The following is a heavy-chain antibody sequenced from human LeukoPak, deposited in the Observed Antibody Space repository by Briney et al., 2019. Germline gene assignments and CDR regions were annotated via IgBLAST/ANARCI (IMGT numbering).Heavy chain of an antibody. CDR3: ARFPLGIRDVRDDY. D-gene: IGHD7-27*01. Sequence: PSKTLSLTCTVSGGSISSSSYYWGWIRQPPGKGLEWIGSIYYSGSTYYNPSLKSRVTISVDTSKNQFSLKLSSVTAADTAVYYCARFPLGIRDVRDDYWGQGTLVTVSS. CDR2: IYYSGST. V-gene: IGHV4-39*01. CDR1: GGSISSSSYY. J-gene: IGHJ4*02.